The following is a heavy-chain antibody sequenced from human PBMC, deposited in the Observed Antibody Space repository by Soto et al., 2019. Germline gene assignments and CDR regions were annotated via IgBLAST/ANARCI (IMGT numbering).Heavy chain of an antibody. CDR1: GFAFSNAW. CDR3: TTDSYTSVIVVRFDY. Sequence: PGGSLRLSCAASGFAFSNAWINWVRQAPGKGLEWVGRIKSKGHGGTTDFAAPVRGRFAISRDDSRNLVYMQMNSLNTEDTAVYYCTTDSYTSVIVVRFDYWGHGPLVTVSS. J-gene: IGHJ4*01. D-gene: IGHD3-22*01. V-gene: IGHV3-15*07. CDR2: IKSKGHGGTT.